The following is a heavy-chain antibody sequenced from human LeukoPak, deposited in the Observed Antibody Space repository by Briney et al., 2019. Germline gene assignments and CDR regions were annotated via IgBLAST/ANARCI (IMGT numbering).Heavy chain of an antibody. CDR1: GFTFTTFW. CDR3: VRDWGYDSSGYWQKYFDT. V-gene: IGHV3-74*01. Sequence: TGGSLRLSCATSGFTFTTFWMHWVRQAPGKGLVWVSRINHDGSSTNYADSVKGRFTISRDNAKNTVYLQVNSLRAEDTAVYYCVRDWGYDSSGYWQKYFDTWGQGTLVTVSS. J-gene: IGHJ4*02. CDR2: INHDGSST. D-gene: IGHD3-22*01.